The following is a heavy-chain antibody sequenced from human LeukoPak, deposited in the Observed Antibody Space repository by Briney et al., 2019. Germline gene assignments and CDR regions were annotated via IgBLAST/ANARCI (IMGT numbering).Heavy chain of an antibody. D-gene: IGHD3-3*01. CDR1: GFTFSSYA. V-gene: IGHV3-64D*06. CDR2: ISSNGGST. J-gene: IGHJ4*02. Sequence: GGSLRLSCSASGFTFSSYAMHWVRQAPGKGLEYVSAISSNGGSTYYADSVKGRFTISRDNPKNTLYLQMSSLRAEDTAVYYCVKAGYDFWSGYSFDYWGQGTLVTVSS. CDR3: VKAGYDFWSGYSFDY.